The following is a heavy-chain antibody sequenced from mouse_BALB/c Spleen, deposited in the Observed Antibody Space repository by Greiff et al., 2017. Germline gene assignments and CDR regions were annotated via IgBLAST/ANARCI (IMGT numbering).Heavy chain of an antibody. CDR1: GFNIKDTY. CDR3: ARSPITTVVGDWYFDV. Sequence: VQLKQSGAELVKPGASVKLSCTASGFNIKDTYMHWVKQRPEQGLEWIGRIDPANGNTKYDPKFQGKATITADTSSNTAYLQLSSLTSEDTAVYYCARSPITTVVGDWYFDVWGAGTTVTVSS. V-gene: IGHV14-3*02. D-gene: IGHD1-1*01. CDR2: IDPANGNT. J-gene: IGHJ1*01.